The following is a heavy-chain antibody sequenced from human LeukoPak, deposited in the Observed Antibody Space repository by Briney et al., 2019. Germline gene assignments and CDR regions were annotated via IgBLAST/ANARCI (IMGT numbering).Heavy chain of an antibody. D-gene: IGHD6-13*01. Sequence: SQTLSLTCTVSGGSISSGTYYWYWIRQPAGKGLEWIGRIYTSGITNYNPSLKSRVTISVDTSKNQFSLKLSSVTAADTAVYYCAREQQLGSGPHYWGQGTLVTVSS. V-gene: IGHV4-61*02. CDR1: GGSISSGTYY. J-gene: IGHJ4*02. CDR2: IYTSGIT. CDR3: AREQQLGSGPHY.